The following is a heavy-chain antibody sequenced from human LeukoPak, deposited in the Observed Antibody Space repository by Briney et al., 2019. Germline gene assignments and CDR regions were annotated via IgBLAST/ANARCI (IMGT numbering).Heavy chain of an antibody. V-gene: IGHV3-30-3*01. Sequence: GGSLRLSCAASGFTFSSYAMHWVRQAPGKGLVWVAIISYDGSNKYYADSVKGRFTISRDNSKNTLYLQISSLRAEDTAVYYRATDPDSSGYYYPIFDYWGQGTLVTVSS. J-gene: IGHJ4*02. CDR1: GFTFSSYA. CDR3: ATDPDSSGYYYPIFDY. D-gene: IGHD3-22*01. CDR2: ISYDGSNK.